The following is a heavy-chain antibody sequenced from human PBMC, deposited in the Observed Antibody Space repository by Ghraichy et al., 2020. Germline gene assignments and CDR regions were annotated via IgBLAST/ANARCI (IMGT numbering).Heavy chain of an antibody. CDR1: GGSFSGYY. CDR3: ARRRDIVVVPAAMDNRRASRYYYYGMDV. CDR2: INHSGST. D-gene: IGHD2-2*01. J-gene: IGHJ6*02. V-gene: IGHV4-34*01. Sequence: SETLSLTCAVYGGSFSGYYWSWIRQPPGKGLEWIGEINHSGSTNYNPSLKSRVTISVDTSKNQFSLKLSSVTAADTAVYYCARRRDIVVVPAAMDNRRASRYYYYGMDVWGQGTTVTVSS.